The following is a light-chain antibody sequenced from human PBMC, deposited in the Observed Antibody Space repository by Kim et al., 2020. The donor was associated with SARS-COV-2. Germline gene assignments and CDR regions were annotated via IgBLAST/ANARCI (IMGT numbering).Light chain of an antibody. V-gene: IGKV1-9*01. CDR2: AAS. CDR3: QQLNSYPQWT. Sequence: NQLTQSQSSLSASVGDRVTITCRASQGISSYLAWYQQKPGKAPKLLIYAASTLQSGVPSRFSGSGSGTDFTLTISSLQPEDFATYYCQQLNSYPQWTFGQGTKVDIK. J-gene: IGKJ1*01. CDR1: QGISSY.